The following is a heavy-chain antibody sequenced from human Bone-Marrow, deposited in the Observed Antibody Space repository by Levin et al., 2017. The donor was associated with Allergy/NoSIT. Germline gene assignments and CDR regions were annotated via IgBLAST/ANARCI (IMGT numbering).Heavy chain of an antibody. J-gene: IGHJ5*02. Sequence: KTGGSLRLSCKGSGYSFTSYWIGWVRQMPGKGLEWMGIIYPGDSDTRYSPSFQGQVTISADKSISTAYLQWSSLKASDTAMYYCARHFGSSWYRGWFDPWGQGTLVTVSS. CDR3: ARHFGSSWYRGWFDP. CDR1: GYSFTSYW. D-gene: IGHD6-13*01. V-gene: IGHV5-51*01. CDR2: IYPGDSDT.